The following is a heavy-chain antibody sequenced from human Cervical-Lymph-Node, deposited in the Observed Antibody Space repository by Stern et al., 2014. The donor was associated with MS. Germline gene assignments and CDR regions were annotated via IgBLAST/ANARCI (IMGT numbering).Heavy chain of an antibody. V-gene: IGHV1-69*06. CDR3: ARGGGLVGYFDY. Sequence: QVQLVQSGAEVKKPGSSVKVSCKASGDTFSSYAINWVRQVPRQGLEWMGGIAPVFETTNYAQKFQGRVTITADKSTNTAYMELMTLRSEDTAVYYCARGGGLVGYFDYWGQGTLVSVSS. CDR1: GDTFSSYA. CDR2: IAPVFETT. J-gene: IGHJ4*02. D-gene: IGHD1-26*01.